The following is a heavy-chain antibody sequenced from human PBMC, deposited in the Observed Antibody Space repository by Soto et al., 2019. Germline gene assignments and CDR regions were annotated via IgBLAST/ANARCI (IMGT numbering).Heavy chain of an antibody. D-gene: IGHD5-18*01. CDR2: IYYSGST. Sequence: SETLSLTCTVSGGSISSYYWSWIRQPPGKGLEWIGYIYYSGSTNYNPSLKSRVTISVDTSKNQFSLKLSSVTAADTAVYYCARFRSGVDTAMVLRPNWFDPWRQGTLVTVS. CDR1: GGSISSYY. CDR3: ARFRSGVDTAMVLRPNWFDP. V-gene: IGHV4-59*01. J-gene: IGHJ5*02.